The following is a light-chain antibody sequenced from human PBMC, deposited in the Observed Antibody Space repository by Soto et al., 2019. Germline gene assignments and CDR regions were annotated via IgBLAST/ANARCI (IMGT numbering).Light chain of an antibody. V-gene: IGLV2-14*01. CDR1: SSDVGGYNY. CDR3: NSYTSSSTSFV. CDR2: DVS. Sequence: QSALTQPASVSGSPGQSITISCTGISSDVGGYNYVSWYQQHPGKAPKLMIYDVSNRPSGVSNRFSGSKSGNTASLTISGLQAGDEADYYCNSYTSSSTSFVFGTGTKLTVL. J-gene: IGLJ1*01.